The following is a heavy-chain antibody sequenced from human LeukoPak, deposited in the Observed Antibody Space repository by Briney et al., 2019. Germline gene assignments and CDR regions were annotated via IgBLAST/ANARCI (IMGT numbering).Heavy chain of an antibody. CDR1: GYSFTGHY. CDR3: ARVKSGYSSSLPLDY. J-gene: IGHJ4*02. CDR2: INPNSGSA. Sequence: ASVKVSCKASGYSFTGHYMHWVRQAPGQGLEWMGWINPNSGSANYAQKFQGRVTMTTDTSTSTAYMELRSLRSDDTAVYYCARVKSGYSSSLPLDYWGQGTLVTVSS. V-gene: IGHV1-2*02. D-gene: IGHD6-13*01.